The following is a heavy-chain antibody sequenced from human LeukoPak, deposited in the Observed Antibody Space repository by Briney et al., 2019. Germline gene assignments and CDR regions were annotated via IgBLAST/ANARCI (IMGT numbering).Heavy chain of an antibody. D-gene: IGHD2-2*02. V-gene: IGHV4-39*07. Sequence: PSETLSLTCTVSGGSISSSSYYWGWIRQPPGKGLEWIGSIYYSGSTYYNPSLKSRVTISVDTSKNQFSLKLSSVTAADTAVYYCARDFLIVVVPAAIAWFDPWGQGTLVTVSS. CDR2: IYYSGST. CDR3: ARDFLIVVVPAAIAWFDP. J-gene: IGHJ5*02. CDR1: GGSISSSSYY.